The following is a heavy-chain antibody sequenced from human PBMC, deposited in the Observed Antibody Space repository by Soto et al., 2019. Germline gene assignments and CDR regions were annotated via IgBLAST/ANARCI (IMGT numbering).Heavy chain of an antibody. J-gene: IGHJ5*02. D-gene: IGHD3-3*01. Sequence: PSETMDLTSTVSGETISSADYYGCWIRQPPGKGLEWIGYIYYSGSTYYNPSLKSRVTISVDTSKNQFSLKLSSVTAADTAVYYLARARRLGVVTSWFDTRGEGTLVTV. CDR2: IYYSGST. V-gene: IGHV4-30-4*01. CDR3: ARARRLGVVTSWFDT. CDR1: GETISSADYY.